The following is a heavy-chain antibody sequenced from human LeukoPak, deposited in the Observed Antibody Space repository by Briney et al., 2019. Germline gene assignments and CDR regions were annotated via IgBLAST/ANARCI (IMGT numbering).Heavy chain of an antibody. Sequence: SETLSLTCTVSGGSISRYYWSWIRQPPGKGLEWIGYIYYTGSTNCNPSLKSRVTISVDLSKSQFSLKLSSVTAADTAVYYCARDQGLVFGDYYYYYMDVWGKGTTVTVSS. D-gene: IGHD6-19*01. CDR1: GGSISRYY. CDR2: IYYTGST. CDR3: ARDQGLVFGDYYYYYMDV. V-gene: IGHV4-59*01. J-gene: IGHJ6*03.